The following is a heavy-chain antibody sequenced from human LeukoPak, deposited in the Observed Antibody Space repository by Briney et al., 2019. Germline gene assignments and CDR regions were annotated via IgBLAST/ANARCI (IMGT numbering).Heavy chain of an antibody. Sequence: SVTVSCKSSVCTFRRYTISWVRQAPGQGLEGMGGIIVIFGTANYEQKFQGRVTIIADESTSTAYMELSSLRSEDTAVYYCARVPGRGFDIWGQGTMVTVSS. CDR2: IIVIFGTA. CDR3: ARVPGRGFDI. D-gene: IGHD7-27*01. CDR1: VCTFRRYT. J-gene: IGHJ3*02. V-gene: IGHV1-69*13.